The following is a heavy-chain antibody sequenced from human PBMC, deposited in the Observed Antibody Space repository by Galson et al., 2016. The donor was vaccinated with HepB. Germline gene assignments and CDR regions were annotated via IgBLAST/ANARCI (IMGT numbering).Heavy chain of an antibody. V-gene: IGHV4-34*01. CDR1: VGSFSGYY. CDR3: ARGTDRAKVGDY. CDR2: VHPSGST. J-gene: IGHJ4*02. D-gene: IGHD2-2*01. Sequence: SETLSLTCAVYVGSFSGYYLTWIRQPPGKGLEWIGEVHPSGSTYYNTSLQSRVTISVDTSRNQFSLKLTSVTAADTAVYYWARGTDRAKVGDYWGQGTLVTVSS.